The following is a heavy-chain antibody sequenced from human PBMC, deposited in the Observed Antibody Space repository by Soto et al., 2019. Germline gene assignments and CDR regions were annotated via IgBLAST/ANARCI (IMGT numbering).Heavy chain of an antibody. CDR1: GFTFSSYV. Sequence: QVQLVESGGGVVQPGRSLRLCCAASGFTFSSYVMHWVRQAPGKGLEGVAVISYQGTNENYADSVKCRFTISRDNSKNMLYLPMHSLSAEDTAVYYCARSPQWLFYYWGQGTLGTVSS. V-gene: IGHV3-30-3*01. CDR3: ARSPQWLFYY. J-gene: IGHJ4*02. CDR2: ISYQGTNE. D-gene: IGHD3-22*01.